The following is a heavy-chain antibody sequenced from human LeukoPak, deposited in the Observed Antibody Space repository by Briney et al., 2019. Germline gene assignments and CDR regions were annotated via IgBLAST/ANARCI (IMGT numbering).Heavy chain of an antibody. V-gene: IGHV3-7*01. CDR2: IKQDGSEK. Sequence: PGGSLRLSCAASGFTFSRHWMTWIRQAPGKGLEWVANIKQDGSEKYYVDSVKGRFTVSRDNAKNSLYLQMNSLRAEDTAVYYCARVAYYYDYWGQGTLVTVSS. CDR3: ARVAYYYDY. D-gene: IGHD3-22*01. CDR1: GFTFSRHW. J-gene: IGHJ4*02.